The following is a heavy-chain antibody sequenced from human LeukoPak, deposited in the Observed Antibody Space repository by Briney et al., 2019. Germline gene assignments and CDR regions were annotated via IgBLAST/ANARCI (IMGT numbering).Heavy chain of an antibody. Sequence: GSLRLSCAASGFTFSSYAMSWVRQAPGKGLEWVSAISGSGGSTYYADSVKGRFTISRDISKNTLYLQMNSLRAEDTAVYYCARVIPAAYGVNWFDPWGQGTLVTVSS. CDR1: GFTFSSYA. CDR2: ISGSGGST. CDR3: ARVIPAAYGVNWFDP. D-gene: IGHD4-17*01. J-gene: IGHJ5*02. V-gene: IGHV3-23*01.